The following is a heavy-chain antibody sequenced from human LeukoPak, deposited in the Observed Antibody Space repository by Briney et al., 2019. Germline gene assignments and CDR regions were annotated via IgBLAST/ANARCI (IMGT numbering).Heavy chain of an antibody. Sequence: SGTLSLTCAVSGGSISSSNWWSWVRQPPGKGLEWIGEIYHSGSTYYNPSLKSRVTISVDTSKNQFSLNLSSVTAADTAVYYCARDWHYGDYGHPGDAFDIWGQGTMVTVSS. CDR3: ARDWHYGDYGHPGDAFDI. V-gene: IGHV4-4*02. J-gene: IGHJ3*02. CDR2: IYHSGST. CDR1: GGSISSSNW. D-gene: IGHD4-17*01.